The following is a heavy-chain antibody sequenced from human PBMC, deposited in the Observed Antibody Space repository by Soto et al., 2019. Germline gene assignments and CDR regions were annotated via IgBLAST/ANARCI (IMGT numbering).Heavy chain of an antibody. Sequence: GGSLRLSCAASGFTFSSYALTWVRQAPGKGLEWVSVVRDSGRSTYYAASVKGRFTISRDNFKNTVYLQMNSLRAEDTAVYYCAKNTEPYDSGYDYWGQGTLLTVFS. D-gene: IGHD5-12*01. CDR3: AKNTEPYDSGYDY. CDR1: GFTFSSYA. CDR2: VRDSGRST. J-gene: IGHJ4*02. V-gene: IGHV3-23*01.